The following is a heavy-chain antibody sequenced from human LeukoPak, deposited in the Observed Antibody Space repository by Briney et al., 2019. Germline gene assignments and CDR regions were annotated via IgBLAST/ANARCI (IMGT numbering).Heavy chain of an antibody. CDR3: ARVVRGVLYFDY. CDR1: GYTFSGYY. Sequence: ASVKVSCKASGYTFSGYYMHWVRQAPGQGLEWMGRINPNSGGTNYAQKFQGRVTMTRDTSISTAYMELSRLRSDDTAVYYCARVVRGVLYFDYWGQGTLVTVSS. D-gene: IGHD1-1*01. J-gene: IGHJ4*02. CDR2: INPNSGGT. V-gene: IGHV1-2*02.